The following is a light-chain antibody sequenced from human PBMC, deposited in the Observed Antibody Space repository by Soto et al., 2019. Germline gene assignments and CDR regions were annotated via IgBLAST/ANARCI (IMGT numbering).Light chain of an antibody. CDR3: QHYGGGSRIP. J-gene: IGKJ5*01. CDR1: QSVSSR. CDR2: GAS. Sequence: EIVRTQSQGTLSLSHGERATLSCRASQSVSSRLAWYQQKPGQAPRLLISGASSRATGIPDRFSGSGFGTDFTLTISRLEPEDFALYYCQHYGGGSRIPFGQGTRLEIK. V-gene: IGKV3-20*01.